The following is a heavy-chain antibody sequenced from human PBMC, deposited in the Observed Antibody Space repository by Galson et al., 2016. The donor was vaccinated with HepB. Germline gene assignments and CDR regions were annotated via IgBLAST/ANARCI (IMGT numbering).Heavy chain of an antibody. CDR3: ARQRGGDFWSGFVAYNWFDP. V-gene: IGHV1-46*01. CDR2: INPSGGST. CDR1: GYTFTSYY. Sequence: SVKVSCKASGYTFTSYYMHWVRQAPGQGLEWMGIINPSGGSTSYAQKFQGRVTMTRATSTSTVYMELSSLRSEDTAVYYCARQRGGDFWSGFVAYNWFDPWGQGTLVTVSS. J-gene: IGHJ5*02. D-gene: IGHD3-3*01.